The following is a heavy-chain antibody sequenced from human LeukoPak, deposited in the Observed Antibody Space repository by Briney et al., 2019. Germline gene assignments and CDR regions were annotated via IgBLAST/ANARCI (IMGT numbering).Heavy chain of an antibody. CDR1: GFTFSSYG. V-gene: IGHV3-30*02. CDR3: AKDRGGRYYYMDV. J-gene: IGHJ6*03. D-gene: IGHD3-10*01. CDR2: IWYGGSNK. Sequence: GGSLRLSCAASGFTFSSYGMHWVRQAPGKGLEWVAVIWYGGSNKYYADSVKGRFTISRDNSKNTLYLQMNSLRAEDTAVYYCAKDRGGRYYYMDVWGKGTTVTVSS.